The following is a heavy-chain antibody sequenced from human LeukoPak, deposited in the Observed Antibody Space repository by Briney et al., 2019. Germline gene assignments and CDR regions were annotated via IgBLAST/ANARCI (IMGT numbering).Heavy chain of an antibody. V-gene: IGHV1-18*01. J-gene: IGHJ6*03. CDR3: ARAKWLRSDYYYYYYMDV. CDR2: ISTYNGNT. D-gene: IGHD5-12*01. Sequence: GASVKVSCKASGYTFTSYGLSWVRQAPGQGLEWMGWISTYNGNTNYAQKLQGRVTMTTDTSTSTAYMELRSLRSDDTAVYYCARAKWLRSDYYYYYYMDVWGKGSTVTVSS. CDR1: GYTFTSYG.